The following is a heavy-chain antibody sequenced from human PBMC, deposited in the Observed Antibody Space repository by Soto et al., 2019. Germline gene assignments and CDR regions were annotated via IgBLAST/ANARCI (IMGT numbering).Heavy chain of an antibody. CDR3: AKHPDGTEYGGNSET. D-gene: IGHD4-17*01. Sequence: QVQLVESGGGVVQPGRSLRLSCAASGFTFSSYGMHWVRQAPGKGLEWVAVISYDGSNKYYADSVKGRFTISRDNSKNTLYLQMNSLRAEDRAVYYCAKHPDGTEYGGNSETWGQGTLVTVSS. CDR1: GFTFSSYG. V-gene: IGHV3-30*18. CDR2: ISYDGSNK. J-gene: IGHJ5*02.